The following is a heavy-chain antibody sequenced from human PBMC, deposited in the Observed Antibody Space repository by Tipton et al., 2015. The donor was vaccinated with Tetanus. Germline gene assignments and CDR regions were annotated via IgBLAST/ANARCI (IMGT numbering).Heavy chain of an antibody. Sequence: SLRLSCAASGFTFSSYSMNWVRQAPGKGLEWVSSISSSSSSYIYYADSVKGRFTISRDNAKNSLYLQMNSLRAEDTAVYYCARDTVVPAAILVYFYYGMDVWGQGTTVTVSS. CDR3: ARDTVVPAAILVYFYYGMDV. CDR2: ISSSSSSYI. V-gene: IGHV3-21*01. CDR1: GFTFSSYS. D-gene: IGHD2-2*01. J-gene: IGHJ6*02.